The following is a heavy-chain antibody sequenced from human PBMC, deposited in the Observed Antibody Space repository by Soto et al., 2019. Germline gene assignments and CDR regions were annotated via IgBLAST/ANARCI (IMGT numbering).Heavy chain of an antibody. CDR1: GGSITSSSYY. D-gene: IGHD5-12*01. J-gene: IGHJ4*02. Sequence: SETLSLTCTVSGGSITSSSYYWAWIRQPPGKGLEWIGSIHYSGNTFYKPSLKTRVAISIDKAKNQFSLKVSSVTAADTAVYYCARREIVATIDYWGQGTLVTVSS. CDR2: IHYSGNT. CDR3: ARREIVATIDY. V-gene: IGHV4-39*01.